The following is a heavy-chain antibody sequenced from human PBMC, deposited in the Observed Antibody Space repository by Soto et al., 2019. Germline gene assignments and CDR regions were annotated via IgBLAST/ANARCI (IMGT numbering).Heavy chain of an antibody. CDR3: ARDPTPYCSSTSCPPHGYYYYMDV. CDR1: GDSVSSNSAA. D-gene: IGHD2-2*01. V-gene: IGHV6-1*01. J-gene: IGHJ6*03. CDR2: TYYRSKWYN. Sequence: SQTLSLTCAISGDSVSSNSAAWNWIRQSPSRGLEWLGRTYYRSKWYNDYAVSVKSRITINPDTSKNQFSLQLNSVTPEDTAVYYCARDPTPYCSSTSCPPHGYYYYMDVWGKGTTVTVSS.